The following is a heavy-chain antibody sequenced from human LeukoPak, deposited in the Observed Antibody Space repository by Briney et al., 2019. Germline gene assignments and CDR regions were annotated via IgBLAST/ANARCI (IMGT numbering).Heavy chain of an antibody. CDR1: GFTFSSYG. V-gene: IGHV3-30*18. CDR3: AKVSRHYDFWSALNFDY. J-gene: IGHJ4*02. D-gene: IGHD3-3*01. CDR2: ISYDGSNK. Sequence: GRSLRLSCAASGFTFSSYGMPWVRQAPGKGLEWVAVISYDGSNKYYADSVKGRFTISRDNSKNTLYLQMNSLRAEDTAVYYCAKVSRHYDFWSALNFDYWGQGTLVTVSS.